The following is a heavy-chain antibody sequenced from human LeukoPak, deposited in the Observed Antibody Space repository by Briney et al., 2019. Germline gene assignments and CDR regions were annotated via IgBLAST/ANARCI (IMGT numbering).Heavy chain of an antibody. CDR3: AGSGYMTYYFDY. V-gene: IGHV3-30*04. Sequence: GGSLRLSCAASGFTFSSYAMHWVRQAPGKELEWVAVISYDGSNKYYADSVKGRFTISRDNSKNTLYLQMNSLRAEDTAVYYCAGSGYMTYYFDYWGQGTLVTVSS. CDR2: ISYDGSNK. CDR1: GFTFSSYA. D-gene: IGHD3-22*01. J-gene: IGHJ4*02.